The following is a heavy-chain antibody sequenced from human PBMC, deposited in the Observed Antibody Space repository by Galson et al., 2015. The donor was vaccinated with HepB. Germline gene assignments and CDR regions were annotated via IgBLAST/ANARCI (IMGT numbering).Heavy chain of an antibody. Sequence: SVKVSCKASGYTFTSYYMHWVRQAPGQGLEWTGIINPSGGSTSYAQKFQGRVTMTRDTSTSTVYMELSSLRSEDTAVYYCARGREDYDSSGYYYDYWGQGTLVTVSS. D-gene: IGHD3-22*01. CDR3: ARGREDYDSSGYYYDY. CDR1: GYTFTSYY. CDR2: INPSGGST. J-gene: IGHJ4*02. V-gene: IGHV1-46*01.